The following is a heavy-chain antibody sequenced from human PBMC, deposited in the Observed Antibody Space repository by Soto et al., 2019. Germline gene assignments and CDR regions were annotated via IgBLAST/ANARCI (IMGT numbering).Heavy chain of an antibody. J-gene: IGHJ6*02. V-gene: IGHV1-46*01. D-gene: IGHD6-19*01. CDR3: ARDQLVHSSGWYGMDF. CDR1: GYTFSSYY. Sequence: ASVKVSCKASGYTFSSYYMHWVRQAPGQGLEWMGIINPNGGSTTYAQKFQGRVTMTRDTSTSTVYMELSSLRSEDTAVYYCARDQLVHSSGWYGMDFSGQGTAVTVSS. CDR2: INPNGGST.